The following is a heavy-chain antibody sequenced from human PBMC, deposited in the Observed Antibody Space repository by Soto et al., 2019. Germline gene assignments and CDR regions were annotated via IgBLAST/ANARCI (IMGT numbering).Heavy chain of an antibody. D-gene: IGHD4-17*01. CDR3: ARDSRTLAEGDYGLHFDH. CDR1: GFTVSSNY. CDR2: IYSGGST. J-gene: IGHJ4*02. V-gene: IGHV3-53*01. Sequence: GGSLRLSCAASGFTVSSNYMSWVRQAPGKGLEWVSVIYSGGSTYYADSVKGRFTISRDNYKNTLYLQMNSLRAEDTAVYYCARDSRTLAEGDYGLHFDHWGQGTLVTVSS.